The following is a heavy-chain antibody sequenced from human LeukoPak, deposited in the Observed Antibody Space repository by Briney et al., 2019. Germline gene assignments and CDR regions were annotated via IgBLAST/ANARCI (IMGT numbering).Heavy chain of an antibody. V-gene: IGHV4-34*01. CDR1: GGPFSGYY. D-gene: IGHD2-21*01. J-gene: IGHJ4*02. Sequence: KPSETLSLTCAVYGGPFSGYYWSWIRQPPGKGLEWIGEINHSGSTNYNPSLKSRVTISVDTSKNQFSLKLSSVTAADTAVYYCARTDYSVGYFDYWGQGTLVTVSS. CDR2: INHSGST. CDR3: ARTDYSVGYFDY.